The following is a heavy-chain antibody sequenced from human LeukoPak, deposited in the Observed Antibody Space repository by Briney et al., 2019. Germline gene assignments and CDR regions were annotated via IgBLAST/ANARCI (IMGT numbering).Heavy chain of an antibody. Sequence: GASVKVSCKASGGTFSSYAISWVRQAPGPGIEWMGGIIPIFGTANYAQKFQARVTITADKSTSTAYMELSSLRSEDTAVYYCPRTSMAGYYYYYMDVWGKGTTVTVSS. CDR2: IIPIFGTA. CDR1: GGTFSSYA. V-gene: IGHV1-69*06. J-gene: IGHJ6*03. CDR3: PRTSMAGYYYYYMDV. D-gene: IGHD6-19*01.